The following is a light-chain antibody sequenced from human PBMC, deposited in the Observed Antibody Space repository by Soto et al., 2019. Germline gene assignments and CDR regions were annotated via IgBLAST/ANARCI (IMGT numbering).Light chain of an antibody. J-gene: IGKJ1*01. CDR1: QGISSC. CDR2: DAS. Sequence: DIPMTQSPSTLSASVGDRVTITCRSRQGISSCLAWYQQKPGKAPKLLISDASRLESGVPSRFRASGSGTEFTLTISSLQPDDFAPYYCQQFHSSSRTFGQGTKVEIK. CDR3: QQFHSSSRT. V-gene: IGKV1-5*01.